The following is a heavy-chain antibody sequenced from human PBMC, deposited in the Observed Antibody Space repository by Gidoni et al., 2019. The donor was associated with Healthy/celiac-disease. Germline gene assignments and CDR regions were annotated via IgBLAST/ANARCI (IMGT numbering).Heavy chain of an antibody. V-gene: IGHV3-23*01. Sequence: EVQLLESGGGLVQPGGSLRLSCAASGFTFSRYAMGWVRQAPGKGLEWVSGISGSGGSTYYADSVKGRFTISRDNSKNTLYLQMNSLRAEDTAVYYCARNYGSGNVGYYYGMDVWGQGTTVTVSS. CDR1: GFTFSRYA. J-gene: IGHJ6*02. CDR3: ARNYGSGNVGYYYGMDV. D-gene: IGHD3-10*01. CDR2: ISGSGGST.